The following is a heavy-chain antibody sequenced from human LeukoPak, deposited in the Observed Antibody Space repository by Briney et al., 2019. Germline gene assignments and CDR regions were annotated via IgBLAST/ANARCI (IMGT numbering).Heavy chain of an antibody. Sequence: SETLSLTCTVSGGSINRSTYHWRWIRQPPGMGLEWIGSIYYSGTTYYNPSLKSRVTISVDTSKNQFSLKLTSVTAADTAVYYCARLAYWAVAAVWGQGTLVTVSS. D-gene: IGHD6-19*01. CDR1: GGSINRSTYH. J-gene: IGHJ4*02. V-gene: IGHV4-39*01. CDR2: IYYSGTT. CDR3: ARLAYWAVAAV.